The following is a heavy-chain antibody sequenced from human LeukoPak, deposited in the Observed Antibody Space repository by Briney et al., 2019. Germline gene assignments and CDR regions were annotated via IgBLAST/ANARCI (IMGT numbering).Heavy chain of an antibody. CDR1: GFILSDYF. CDR3: ARELGTSRGFDI. CDR2: ISGAEHDA. Sequence: GGSLRLSCAASGFILSDYFMAWIRQSPGKGLERISFISGAEHDARYADSVRGRFTMFRDDGKNALYLQMNSLTAEETAIYYCARELGTSRGFDIWGQGTMGTVSS. J-gene: IGHJ3*02. D-gene: IGHD2-2*01. V-gene: IGHV3-11*05.